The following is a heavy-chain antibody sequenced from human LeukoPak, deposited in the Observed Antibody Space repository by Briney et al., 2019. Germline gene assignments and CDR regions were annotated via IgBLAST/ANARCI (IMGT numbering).Heavy chain of an antibody. Sequence: SETLSLTCTVSGGSISSYYWSWIRQPPGKGLEWIGYIYYSGSTNYNPSLKSRVTISVDTSKNQFSLKLSSVTAADTAVYYCARWQVNSHYYHSNTGFDYWGQGTLVTVSS. V-gene: IGHV4-59*01. CDR3: ARWQVNSHYYHSNTGFDY. D-gene: IGHD3-22*01. CDR1: GGSISSYY. CDR2: IYYSGST. J-gene: IGHJ4*02.